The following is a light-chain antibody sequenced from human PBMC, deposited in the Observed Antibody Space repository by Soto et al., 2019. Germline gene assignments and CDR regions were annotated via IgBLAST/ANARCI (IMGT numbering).Light chain of an antibody. J-gene: IGLJ3*02. CDR1: RSNIGSNY. V-gene: IGLV1-47*02. CDR2: SNN. Sequence: QSVLTQPPSASATPGQRVSISCSGSRSNIGSNYVYWYQQLPGAAPRLLMYSNNQRPSGVPGRFSVSKSGTSASLVISGLRSEDEADYYCAAWDDNLSGWVFGGGTKVTVL. CDR3: AAWDDNLSGWV.